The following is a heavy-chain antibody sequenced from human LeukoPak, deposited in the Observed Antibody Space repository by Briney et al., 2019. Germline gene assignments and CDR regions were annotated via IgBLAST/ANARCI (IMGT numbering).Heavy chain of an antibody. Sequence: GGSLRLSCAASGFTFSSYGMLWVRPAPGKGLEWVAFIRYDGSNKYYADSVTGRFTISRDNSKNTLYLQMDSLRAEDTAVYYCASISGYYRYWGQGTLVTVSS. D-gene: IGHD3-22*01. V-gene: IGHV3-30*02. CDR2: IRYDGSNK. CDR3: ASISGYYRY. J-gene: IGHJ4*02. CDR1: GFTFSSYG.